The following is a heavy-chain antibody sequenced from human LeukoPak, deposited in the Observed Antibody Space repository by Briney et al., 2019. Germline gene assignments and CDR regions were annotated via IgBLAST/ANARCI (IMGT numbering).Heavy chain of an antibody. CDR3: ARDLVGTAMVSPAWFDP. CDR1: GFTFSSYG. D-gene: IGHD5-18*01. V-gene: IGHV3-33*01. CDR2: IWYDGSNK. J-gene: IGHJ5*02. Sequence: GGSLRLSCAASGFTFSSYGMHWVRQAPGKGLEWVAVIWYDGSNKYYADSVKGRFTISRDNSKNTLYLQMNSLRAEDTAVYYCARDLVGTAMVSPAWFDPWGQGTLVTVSS.